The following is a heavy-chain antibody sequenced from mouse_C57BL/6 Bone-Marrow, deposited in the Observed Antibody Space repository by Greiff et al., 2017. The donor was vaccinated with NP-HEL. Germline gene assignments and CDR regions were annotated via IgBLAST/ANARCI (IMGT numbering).Heavy chain of an antibody. D-gene: IGHD1-1*01. CDR1: GYTFTSHL. Sequence: QVQMQQPGAELVKPGASVKLSCKASGYTFTSHLMHWVKQRPGRGLEGMGRIDPNRGGTKYNEKFKSKATLTVDKPSSTAYMQLNSLTSEDSAVYYCARYYYGSSSFDYWGQGTTLTVSS. V-gene: IGHV1-72*01. CDR3: ARYYYGSSSFDY. J-gene: IGHJ2*01. CDR2: IDPNRGGT.